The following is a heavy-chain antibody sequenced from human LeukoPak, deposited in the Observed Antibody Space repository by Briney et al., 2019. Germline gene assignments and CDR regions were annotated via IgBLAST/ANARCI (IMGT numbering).Heavy chain of an antibody. Sequence: PGGSLRLSCAASGFTFSDYYMSWIRQAPGTGLEWVSYISSSGSTIYYADSVKGRFTISRDNAKNSLYLQMNSLRAEDTAAYYCARDTTSLRGSYYYYGMDVWGQGTTVTVSS. CDR3: ARDTTSLRGSYYYYGMDV. CDR1: GFTFSDYY. D-gene: IGHD3-10*01. CDR2: ISSSGSTI. J-gene: IGHJ6*02. V-gene: IGHV3-11*01.